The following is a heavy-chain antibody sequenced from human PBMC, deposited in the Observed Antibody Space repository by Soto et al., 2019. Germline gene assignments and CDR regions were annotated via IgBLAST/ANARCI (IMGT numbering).Heavy chain of an antibody. CDR1: GGAFGSYA. V-gene: IGHV1-69*13. J-gene: IGHJ6*02. CDR2: IIPIFGTA. D-gene: IGHD3-3*01. CDR3: ARPIAPPGAIFGVVHPYYYYGMDV. Sequence: GASVKVSCKACGGAFGSYAISWVRQDPRQGLEWMGGIIPIFGTANYAQKFQGRVTITADESTSTAYMELSSLRSEDTAVYYCARPIAPPGAIFGVVHPYYYYGMDVWGQGTTVTVSS.